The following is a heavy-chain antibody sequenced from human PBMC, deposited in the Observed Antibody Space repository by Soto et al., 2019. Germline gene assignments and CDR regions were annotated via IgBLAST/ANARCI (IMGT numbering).Heavy chain of an antibody. Sequence: QVQLVQSGAEVKKPGSSLKLSCRASGGSFTSYSISWLRQAPGQGLEWMGGIIPVFGTTSYAQRLQGRVTITADESTSKAYLDLRSLISEDTGVYYCARDPRIYCTSSSCHSYFDSWGQGTLVTVSS. CDR1: GGSFTSYS. D-gene: IGHD2-2*01. CDR2: IIPVFGTT. J-gene: IGHJ4*02. V-gene: IGHV1-69*01. CDR3: ARDPRIYCTSSSCHSYFDS.